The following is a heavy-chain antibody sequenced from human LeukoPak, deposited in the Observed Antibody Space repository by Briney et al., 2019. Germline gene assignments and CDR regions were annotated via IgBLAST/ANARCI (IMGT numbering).Heavy chain of an antibody. CDR1: GFTFSSYG. D-gene: IGHD3-22*01. V-gene: IGHV3-33*01. J-gene: IGHJ4*02. CDR2: IWYDGSNK. Sequence: GGSLRLSCAASGFTFSSYGMHWVRQAPGKGLEWVAVIWYDGSNKYYADSVKGRFTISRDNSKNTLYLQMNSLRAEDTAVYYCARGYDSSGYYHYYFDYWGQGTLVTVSS. CDR3: ARGYDSSGYYHYYFDY.